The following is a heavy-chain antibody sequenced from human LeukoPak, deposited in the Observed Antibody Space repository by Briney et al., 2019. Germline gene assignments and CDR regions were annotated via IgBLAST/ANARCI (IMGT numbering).Heavy chain of an antibody. D-gene: IGHD4-17*01. CDR1: GGSISGYY. CDR3: AGYATTVTTNDY. CDR2: IYHSGST. J-gene: IGHJ4*02. Sequence: SETLSLTCTVSGGSISGYYWSWIRQPPAKGLDWIGFIYHSGSTNYNPSLKRRGTISVATTKHQFSLKLSSVSAADTAVYYCAGYATTVTTNDYWGQGTLVTVSS. V-gene: IGHV4-59*08.